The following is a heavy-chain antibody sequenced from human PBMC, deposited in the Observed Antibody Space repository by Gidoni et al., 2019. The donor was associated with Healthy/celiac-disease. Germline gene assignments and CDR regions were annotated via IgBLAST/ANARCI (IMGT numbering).Heavy chain of an antibody. Sequence: QVQLVESGGGLVKPGGSLRLSCAASGFTFSDYYMSWIRQAPGKGLEWVSYISSSSSYTNYADSVKGRFTISRDNAKNSLYLQMNSLRAEDTAVYYCARWTLIEMATTYNWFDPWGQGTLVTVSS. CDR2: ISSSSSYT. V-gene: IGHV3-11*05. J-gene: IGHJ5*02. CDR1: GFTFSDYY. D-gene: IGHD1-1*01. CDR3: ARWTLIEMATTYNWFDP.